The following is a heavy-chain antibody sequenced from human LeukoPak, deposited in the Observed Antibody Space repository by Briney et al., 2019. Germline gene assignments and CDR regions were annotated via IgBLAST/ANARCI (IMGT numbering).Heavy chain of an antibody. CDR2: IYYSGST. V-gene: IGHV4-39*07. Sequence: SETLSLTCTVSGGSISSSSYYWGWIRQPPGKGLEWIGSIYYSGSTYYNPSLKSRVTISVDTSKNQFSLRLSSVTAADTAVYYCASRAEWKLFDYWGQGTLVTVSS. J-gene: IGHJ4*02. D-gene: IGHD1-26*01. CDR1: GGSISSSSYY. CDR3: ASRAEWKLFDY.